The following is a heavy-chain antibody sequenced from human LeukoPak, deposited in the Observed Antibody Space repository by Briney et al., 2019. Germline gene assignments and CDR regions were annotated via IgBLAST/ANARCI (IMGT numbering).Heavy chain of an antibody. V-gene: IGHV3-53*01. J-gene: IGHJ3*02. CDR2: IYSGGST. CDR3: ARETIAVAGTGAFDI. CDR1: GFTVSSNY. Sequence: TGGSLRLSCAASGFTVSSNYMSWVRQAPGKGLEWVSVIYSGGSTYYADSVKGRFTISRDNSKNTLYLQMNSLRAEDTAVYYCARETIAVAGTGAFDIWGQGTMVTVSS. D-gene: IGHD6-19*01.